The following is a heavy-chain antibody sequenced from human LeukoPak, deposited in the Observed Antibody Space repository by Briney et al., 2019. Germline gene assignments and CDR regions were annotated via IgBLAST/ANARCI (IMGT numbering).Heavy chain of an antibody. Sequence: SDTLSLTCTVSGGSISSYYWSWIRQPPGKGLGWIGYIYTSGSTNYNPSLKSRVTISVDTSKNQFSLKLSSVTAADTAVYYCARHPYGDYGYYYYYMDVWGKGTTVTVSS. CDR3: ARHPYGDYGYYYYYMDV. CDR1: GGSISSYY. J-gene: IGHJ6*03. D-gene: IGHD4-17*01. V-gene: IGHV4-4*09. CDR2: IYTSGST.